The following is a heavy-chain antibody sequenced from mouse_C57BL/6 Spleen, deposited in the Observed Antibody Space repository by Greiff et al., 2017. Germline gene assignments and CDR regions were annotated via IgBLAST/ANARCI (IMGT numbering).Heavy chain of an antibody. J-gene: IGHJ1*03. CDR3: ARRGGSSYWYFDV. CDR1: GYTFTSSW. Sequence: VQLQQPGAELVRPGTSVKLSCKASGYTFTSSWMHWVKQRPGQGLEWIGVIDPADSYTNYNQKFKGKATLTVDTSSSTAYMQLSSLTSEDSAVYCCARRGGSSYWYFDVWGTGTTVTVSS. CDR2: IDPADSYT. V-gene: IGHV1-59*01. D-gene: IGHD1-1*01.